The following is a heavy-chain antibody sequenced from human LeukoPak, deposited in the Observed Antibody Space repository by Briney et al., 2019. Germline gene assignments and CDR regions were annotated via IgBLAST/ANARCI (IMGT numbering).Heavy chain of an antibody. V-gene: IGHV4-59*01. J-gene: IGHJ6*04. D-gene: IGHD2/OR15-2a*01. CDR1: GGSISSYY. Sequence: SEPLSLTCTVSGGSISSYYWSWIRQPPGKGLEWIGHIYYSGSTNYNPSLKSRVTISVDTSKNQFSLKLSSVTAADTAVYYCARDEGIYAGYYYGMDVWGKGTTVTVSS. CDR3: ARDEGIYAGYYYGMDV. CDR2: IYYSGST.